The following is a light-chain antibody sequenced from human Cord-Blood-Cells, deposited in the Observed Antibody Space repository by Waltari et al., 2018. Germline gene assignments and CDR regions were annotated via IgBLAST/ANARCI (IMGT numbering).Light chain of an antibody. CDR3: QQSYSTPPT. Sequence: DIQLTQPPSSLSASVGDRDTLTCRASQSISSYLNWYQQKPGKAPKLLIYAASSLQSGVPSRFSGSGSGTDFTLTISSLQPEDFATYYCQQSYSTPPTFGQGTKVEIK. CDR1: QSISSY. J-gene: IGKJ1*01. CDR2: AAS. V-gene: IGKV1-39*01.